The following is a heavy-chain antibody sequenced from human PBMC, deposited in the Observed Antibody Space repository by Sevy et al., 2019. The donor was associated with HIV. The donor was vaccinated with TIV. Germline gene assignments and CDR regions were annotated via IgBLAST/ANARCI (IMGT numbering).Heavy chain of an antibody. D-gene: IGHD6-13*01. Sequence: GGSLRLSCAASGFTFSDYYMSWIRQAPGKGLEWVSYISSSGSTIYYADSVKGRFTISRDNAKNSLYLQMNSLRAEDTAVYYCASVTEYSSSDYYYSMDVWGQGTTVTVSS. V-gene: IGHV3-11*01. CDR1: GFTFSDYY. CDR2: ISSSGSTI. J-gene: IGHJ6*02. CDR3: ASVTEYSSSDYYYSMDV.